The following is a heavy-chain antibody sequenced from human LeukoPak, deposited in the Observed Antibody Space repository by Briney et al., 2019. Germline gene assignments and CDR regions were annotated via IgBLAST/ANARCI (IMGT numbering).Heavy chain of an antibody. CDR3: GKRELWHGSGEDA. J-gene: IGHJ6*02. D-gene: IGHD3-10*01. V-gene: IGHV3-30*04. CDR1: GFTFSNYA. Sequence: GGSLRLSCVAPGFTFSNYAMNWVRQAPGKGLEWVAVISRDGSETYYADSVKGRFTLSRDNSKNTLYLQMHSLRAEDTAVYYCGKRELWHGSGEDAWGQGTTVTVSS. CDR2: ISRDGSET.